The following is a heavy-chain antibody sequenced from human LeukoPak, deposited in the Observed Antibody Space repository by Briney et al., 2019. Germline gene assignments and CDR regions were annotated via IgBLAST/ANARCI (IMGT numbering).Heavy chain of an antibody. CDR1: GFSFDNYA. D-gene: IGHD4-11*01. CDR3: AKGISSLYFRNYFDP. J-gene: IGHJ5*02. CDR2: ISWSSGSI. Sequence: QPGGSLRLSCAASGFSFDNYAMQWVRQVPGKGLEWVASISWSSGSIDYADSVKGRFTISRDNANNSLFLQMNSLRPEDTALYYCAKGISSLYFRNYFDPWGQGTLVTVSS. V-gene: IGHV3-9*01.